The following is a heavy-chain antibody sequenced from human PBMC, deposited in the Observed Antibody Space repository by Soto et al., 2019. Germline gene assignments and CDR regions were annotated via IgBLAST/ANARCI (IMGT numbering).Heavy chain of an antibody. V-gene: IGHV1-18*01. Sequence: QVQLVQSGAEVKKPGASVTVSCKASGYTFTTYGISWVRQAPGQGLEWMGWISAYSGSTKFAEKLQGRVTMTTDTSTTTAYMELRSLTSYDTAVYYCARDFTKSSSWPYDCDYWGQGTLGTVSS. CDR1: GYTFTTYG. CDR3: ARDFTKSSSWPYDCDY. J-gene: IGHJ4*02. D-gene: IGHD6-13*01. CDR2: ISAYSGST.